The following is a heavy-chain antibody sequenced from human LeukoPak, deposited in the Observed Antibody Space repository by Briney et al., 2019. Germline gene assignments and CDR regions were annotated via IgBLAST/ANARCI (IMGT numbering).Heavy chain of an antibody. V-gene: IGHV3-23*01. J-gene: IGHJ3*02. D-gene: IGHD4-17*01. CDR3: SKDPNGDYVGAFDM. Sequence: GGSLRLSCAASGFTLGSYGMHWVRQAPGKGLEWVSSITGSGRGTYYADSVKGRFSVSRDNSQNTVFLHMNSLRADDTALYYCSKDPNGDYVGAFDMWGPGTMVTVSS. CDR2: ITGSGRGT. CDR1: GFTLGSYG.